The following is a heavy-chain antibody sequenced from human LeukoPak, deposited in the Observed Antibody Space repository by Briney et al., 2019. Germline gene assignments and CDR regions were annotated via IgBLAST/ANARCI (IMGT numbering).Heavy chain of an antibody. CDR1: GFTVSSNY. Sequence: GGSLSLSCAASGFTVSSNYMSWVRQAPGKGLEWVSVIYSGGSTYYADSVKGRFTISRDNSKNTLYLQMNSLRAEDTAVYYCARVDYYYYGMDVWGQGTTVTVSS. CDR2: IYSGGST. J-gene: IGHJ6*02. CDR3: ARVDYYYYGMDV. V-gene: IGHV3-66*01.